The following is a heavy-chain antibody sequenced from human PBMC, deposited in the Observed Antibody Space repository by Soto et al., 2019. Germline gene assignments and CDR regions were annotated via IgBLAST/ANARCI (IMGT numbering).Heavy chain of an antibody. V-gene: IGHV3-53*01. CDR2: IYSGGST. CDR1: GFTVSSNY. D-gene: IGHD3-22*01. CDR3: ARGYDSSGYYPWPYYFDD. Sequence: GGSLRLSCAASGFTVSSNYMSWVRQAPGKGLEWVSVIYSGGSTYYADSVKGRFTISRDSSKNTLYLQMNSLRAEDTAVYYCARGYDSSGYYPWPYYFDDWGQGTLVTV. J-gene: IGHJ4*02.